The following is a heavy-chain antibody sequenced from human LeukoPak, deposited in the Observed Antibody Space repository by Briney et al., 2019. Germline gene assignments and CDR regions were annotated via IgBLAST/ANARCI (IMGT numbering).Heavy chain of an antibody. CDR3: AVHKTWSTGNNWFDP. Sequence: GGDLQISLKGSGCRFTSYWIGWGRQMPGKGLGWMGIIYPGDSDKRYSPSFQGQVTTSAHNSISTAYLQWSSLKASDTAMYYCAVHKTWSTGNNWFDPWGQGTLVTVSS. D-gene: IGHD3-3*01. CDR1: GCRFTSYW. V-gene: IGHV5-51*01. CDR2: IYPGDSDK. J-gene: IGHJ5*02.